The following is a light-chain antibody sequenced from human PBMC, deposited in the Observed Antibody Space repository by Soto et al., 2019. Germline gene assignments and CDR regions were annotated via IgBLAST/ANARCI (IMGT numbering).Light chain of an antibody. Sequence: QSVLTQPASVSGSPGQSIAISCTGTSSDVGAYNLVSWYQHHPGKAPELLLYDVSDRPSGVSDRFSGSKSGSTASLTISALQAEDEADYYCASYAGSSTHYVFGTGTKVTVL. J-gene: IGLJ1*01. V-gene: IGLV2-14*03. CDR1: SSDVGAYNL. CDR3: ASYAGSSTHYV. CDR2: DVS.